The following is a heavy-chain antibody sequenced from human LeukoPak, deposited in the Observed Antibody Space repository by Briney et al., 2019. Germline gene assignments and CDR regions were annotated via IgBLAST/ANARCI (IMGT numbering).Heavy chain of an antibody. CDR2: INHSGST. V-gene: IGHV4-34*01. J-gene: IGHJ3*02. Sequence: RSSETLSLTCAVYGGSFSGYYWSWIRQPPGKGLEWIGEINHSGSTYYNPSLKSRVTISVDRSKNQFSLKLSSVTAADTAVYYCARDGYNNAFDIWGQGTMVTVSS. CDR1: GGSFSGYY. CDR3: ARDGYNNAFDI. D-gene: IGHD1-14*01.